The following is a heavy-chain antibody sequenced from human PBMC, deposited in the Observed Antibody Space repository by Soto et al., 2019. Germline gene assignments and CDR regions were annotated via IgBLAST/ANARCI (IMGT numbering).Heavy chain of an antibody. D-gene: IGHD6-13*01. CDR3: ARRDSSWYWLNP. J-gene: IGHJ5*02. CDR1: GYTFTSCG. V-gene: IGHV1-18*01. CDR2: ISAYNGNT. Sequence: ASVKVSCKASGYTFTSCGISWVRQAPGQGLEWMGWISAYNGNTNYAQKLQGRVTMTTDTSTSTAYMELRSLRSDDTAVYYCARRDSSWYWLNPWGQGTLVTVSS.